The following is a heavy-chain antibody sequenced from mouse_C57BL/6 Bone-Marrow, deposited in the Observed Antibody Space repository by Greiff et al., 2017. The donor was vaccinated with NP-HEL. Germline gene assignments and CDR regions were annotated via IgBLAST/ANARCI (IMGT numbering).Heavy chain of an antibody. V-gene: IGHV1-26*01. CDR3: ARNGYYPY. CDR1: GYTFTDYY. J-gene: IGHJ2*01. Sequence: EVQLQQSGPELVKPGASVKISCKASGYTFTDYYMNWVKQSHGKSLEWIGDINPNNGGTSYNQKFKGKATLTVDKSSSTAYMELRSLTSEDSAVYYCARNGYYPYWGQGTTLTVSS. D-gene: IGHD2-3*01. CDR2: INPNNGGT.